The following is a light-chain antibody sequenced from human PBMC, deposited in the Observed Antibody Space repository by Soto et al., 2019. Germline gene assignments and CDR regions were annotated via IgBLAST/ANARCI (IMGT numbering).Light chain of an antibody. J-gene: IGKJ1*01. CDR3: QQYNGQRT. CDR2: DAS. Sequence: DIQMTQSPSTLSASVGDRVTITCRASQSISNWLAWYQQKPGKAPKLLIYDASNLESGVPSRFSGSGSGTEFTLTISSLQPDDFATYYCQQYNGQRTFGQGTKVDIK. V-gene: IGKV1-5*01. CDR1: QSISNW.